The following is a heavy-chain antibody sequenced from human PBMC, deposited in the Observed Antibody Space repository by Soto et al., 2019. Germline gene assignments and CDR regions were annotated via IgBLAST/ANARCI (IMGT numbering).Heavy chain of an antibody. CDR2: XXTXXSX. D-gene: IGHD2-2*01. Sequence: SETLSLTCTVSGGSISSYYWSWIRQPAGKGLEWXGRXXTXXSXXXXXSXXXRVTMSVDTSKNQFSLKLSYVTAADTAVYYCARACSSNSCYDVFDYWGQGTLVTVSS. V-gene: IGHV4-4*07. J-gene: IGHJ4*02. CDR3: ARACSSNSCYDVFDY. CDR1: GGSISSYY.